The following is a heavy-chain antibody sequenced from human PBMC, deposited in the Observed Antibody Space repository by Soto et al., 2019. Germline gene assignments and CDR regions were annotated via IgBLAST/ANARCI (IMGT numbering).Heavy chain of an antibody. Sequence: GASVKVSCKVSGYTLTELSMHWVRQAPGKGLEWMGGFDPEDGETIYAQKFQGRVTMTEDTSTDTAYMELSSLRSEDTAVYYCATDDSYSIFGIKSYYYGMDVWGQGTTVTVSS. CDR3: ATDDSYSIFGIKSYYYGMDV. D-gene: IGHD3-3*01. J-gene: IGHJ6*02. CDR2: FDPEDGET. CDR1: GYTLTELS. V-gene: IGHV1-24*01.